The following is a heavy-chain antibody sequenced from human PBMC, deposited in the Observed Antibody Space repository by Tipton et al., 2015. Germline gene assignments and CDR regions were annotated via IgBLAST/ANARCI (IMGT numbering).Heavy chain of an antibody. CDR2: IFHSENT. CDR1: GDSISSTNW. V-gene: IGHV4-4*02. J-gene: IGHJ4*02. D-gene: IGHD3-22*01. CDR3: VRILVVIGRGYFDY. Sequence: GSLRLSCAVSGDSISSTNWWSWVRQPPGKGLEWIGEIFHSENTNYNPSLWSRVTMSVDKPKNQFSLNLSSVTAADTAVYYCVRILVVIGRGYFDYWGQGTLVIVSS.